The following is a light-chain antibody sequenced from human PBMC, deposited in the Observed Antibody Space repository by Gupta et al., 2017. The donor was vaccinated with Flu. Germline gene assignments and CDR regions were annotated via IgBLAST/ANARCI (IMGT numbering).Light chain of an antibody. J-gene: IGLJ2*01. CDR2: DND. V-gene: IGLV1-51*01. Sequence: QSVLTQPPSVSAAPGQKVTLSCSGSSSNIGLNSVSWYQQLPGTAPKLLIYDNDQRPSGIPDRFSGSKSGTSATLGITGLQTGDEADYYCGTWDNSLSAVVFGGGTKLAVL. CDR3: GTWDNSLSAVV. CDR1: SSNIGLNS.